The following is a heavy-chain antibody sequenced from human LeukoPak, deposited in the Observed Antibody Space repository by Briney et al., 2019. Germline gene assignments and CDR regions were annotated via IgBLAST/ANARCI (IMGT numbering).Heavy chain of an antibody. CDR2: IIPIFGTA. V-gene: IGHV1-69*13. CDR3: ARDRLYGDDYVWGSYRPTDY. D-gene: IGHD3-16*02. CDR1: GGTFSSYA. J-gene: IGHJ4*02. Sequence: SVKVSCKASGGTFSSYAISWVRQAPGQGLEWMGGIIPIFGTANYAQKFQGRVTITADEPTSTAYMELSSLRSEDTAVYYCARDRLYGDDYVWGSYRPTDYWGQGTLVTVSS.